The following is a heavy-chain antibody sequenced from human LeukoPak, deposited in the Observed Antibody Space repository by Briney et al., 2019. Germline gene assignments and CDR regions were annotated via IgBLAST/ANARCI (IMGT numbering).Heavy chain of an antibody. CDR1: GFTFSNAW. V-gene: IGHV3-15*01. D-gene: IGHD3-22*01. Sequence: GGSLRLSCAASGFTFSNAWMSWVRQAPGKGLEWVVRIKSKTDGRRTDYAAPVKGRFTISRDDSKNTLYLQMNSLKTEDTAVYYCTTELSYDSSGYLNWGQGTLVTVSS. CDR3: TTELSYDSSGYLN. CDR2: IKSKTDGRRT. J-gene: IGHJ4*02.